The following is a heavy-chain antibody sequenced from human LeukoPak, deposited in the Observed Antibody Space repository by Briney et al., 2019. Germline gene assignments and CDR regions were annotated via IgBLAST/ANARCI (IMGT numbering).Heavy chain of an antibody. CDR3: AKSRSEYFDVGETFHH. D-gene: IGHD3-9*01. CDR2: ISWSSSTM. V-gene: IGHV3-9*01. CDR1: GFSFDDYA. Sequence: GGSLRLSCATSGFSFDDYAMHWVRQAPGKGLEWVSGISWSSSTMGYADSVTGRFTISRDNAKKSLYLQLDSLRTEDTAFYYCAKSRSEYFDVGETFHHWGQGTLVTVSS. J-gene: IGHJ1*01.